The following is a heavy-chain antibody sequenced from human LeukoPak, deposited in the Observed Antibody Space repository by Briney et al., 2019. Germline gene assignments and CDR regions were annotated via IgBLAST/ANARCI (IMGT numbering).Heavy chain of an antibody. D-gene: IGHD3-10*01. V-gene: IGHV4-34*01. CDR2: ITHSRST. J-gene: IGHJ5*01. CDR1: GGSFSSY. CDR3: ARVTRFTQFGELWFDS. Sequence: PSETLSLTCAVYGGSFSSYWSWIRQSPGKGLAWIGGITHSRSTNYNPSLKSRVTISLDTSKSQFSLKLTSVTAADTAVYYCARVTRFTQFGELWFDSWGQGTLLTVSS.